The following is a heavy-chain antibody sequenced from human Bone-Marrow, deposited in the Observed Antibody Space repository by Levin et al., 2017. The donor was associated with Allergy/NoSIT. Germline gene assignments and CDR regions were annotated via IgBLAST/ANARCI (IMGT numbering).Heavy chain of an antibody. V-gene: IGHV4-34*01. D-gene: IGHD1-20*01. CDR1: GGSFSGYY. J-gene: IGHJ4*02. CDR2: INHSGST. CDR3: ARFVAIAARFPSYITGTTAYFDY. Sequence: SETLSLTCAVYGGSFSGYYWSWIRQPPGKGLEWIGEINHSGSTNYNPSLKSRVTISVDTSKNQFSLKLSSVTAADTAVYYCARFVAIAARFPSYITGTTAYFDYWGQGTLVTVSS.